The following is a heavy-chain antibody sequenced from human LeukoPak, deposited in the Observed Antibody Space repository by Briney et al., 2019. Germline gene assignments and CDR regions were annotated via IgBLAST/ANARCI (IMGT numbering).Heavy chain of an antibody. CDR3: ARGGVAGTPNNWFDP. CDR2: INHSGST. D-gene: IGHD6-19*01. Sequence: SETLSLTCAVYGGSFSGYYWSWIRQPPGKGLEWIGEINHSGSTNYNPSLKSRVTISVDTSKNQFSLKLSSVTAADTAVYYCARGGVAGTPNNWFDPWGQGTLVTVSS. CDR1: GGSFSGYY. J-gene: IGHJ5*02. V-gene: IGHV4-34*01.